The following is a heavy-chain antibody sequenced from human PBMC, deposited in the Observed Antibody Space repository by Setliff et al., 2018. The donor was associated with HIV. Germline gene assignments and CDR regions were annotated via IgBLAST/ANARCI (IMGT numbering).Heavy chain of an antibody. CDR2: IKEDGSEK. CDR3: ARDSGTTMGASGPGY. D-gene: IGHD1-26*01. Sequence: PGGSLRLSCAASGFTFSSYSMNWVRQGPGKVLEWVAKIKEDGSEKYYVDSVKGRFTISRDNAKNSLYLQMNSLTADDTAVYYCARDSGTTMGASGPGYWGQGTLVTVSS. J-gene: IGHJ4*02. V-gene: IGHV3-7*01. CDR1: GFTFSSYS.